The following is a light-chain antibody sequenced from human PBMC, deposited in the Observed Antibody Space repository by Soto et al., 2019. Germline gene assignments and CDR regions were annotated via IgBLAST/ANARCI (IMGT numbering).Light chain of an antibody. Sequence: EIVLTQSPGTLSFSPGERATLSCRASQSVSSSYLAWYQQKPGQAPRFLIYGASSRATGIPDRFSGSGSGTDFTLTIRRLEPEDFAVYYCQQYGSSYPWTFGQGTKVDIK. CDR3: QQYGSSYPWT. CDR1: QSVSSSY. CDR2: GAS. J-gene: IGKJ1*01. V-gene: IGKV3-20*01.